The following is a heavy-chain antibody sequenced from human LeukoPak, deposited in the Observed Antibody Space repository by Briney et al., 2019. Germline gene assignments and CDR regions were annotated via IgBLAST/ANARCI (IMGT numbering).Heavy chain of an antibody. D-gene: IGHD3-22*01. Sequence: SETLSLTCTVSGGSVSSGSYYWRWIRQPPGKGLEWIGYIYYSGSTNYNPSLKSRVTISVDTSKNQFSLKLSSVTAADTAVYYCARGLKRVLLDYYDSSGYFDYWGQGTLVTVSS. CDR2: IYYSGST. V-gene: IGHV4-61*01. CDR1: GGSVSSGSYY. J-gene: IGHJ4*02. CDR3: ARGLKRVLLDYYDSSGYFDY.